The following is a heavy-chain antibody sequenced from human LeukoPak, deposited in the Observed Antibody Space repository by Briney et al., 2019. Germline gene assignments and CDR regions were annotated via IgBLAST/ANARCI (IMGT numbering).Heavy chain of an antibody. CDR3: ARVGGRYCSSTSCYAWDY. D-gene: IGHD2-2*01. CDR1: GYTFTDYG. Sequence: GASVNVSCKASGYTFTDYGFTWVRQAPGQGLEWMGWISAYNTNTNYAQRLQDRVTMTTDTSTSTAYMELRSLRSDDTAVYYCARVGGRYCSSTSCYAWDYWGQGTLVTVSS. CDR2: ISAYNTNT. J-gene: IGHJ4*02. V-gene: IGHV1-18*01.